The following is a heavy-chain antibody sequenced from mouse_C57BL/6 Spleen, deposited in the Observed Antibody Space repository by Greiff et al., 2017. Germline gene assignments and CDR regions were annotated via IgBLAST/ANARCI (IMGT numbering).Heavy chain of an antibody. V-gene: IGHV5-17*01. CDR3: AREIYYGSSPYYYAMDY. D-gene: IGHD1-1*01. CDR1: GFTFSDYG. Sequence: EVKVVESGGGLVKPGGSLKLSCAASGFTFSDYGMHWVRQAPEKGLEWVAYISSGSSTIYYADTVKGRFPISRDNAKNTLFLQMTSLMSEDTAMYYYAREIYYGSSPYYYAMDYWGQGTSVTVSS. CDR2: ISSGSSTI. J-gene: IGHJ4*01.